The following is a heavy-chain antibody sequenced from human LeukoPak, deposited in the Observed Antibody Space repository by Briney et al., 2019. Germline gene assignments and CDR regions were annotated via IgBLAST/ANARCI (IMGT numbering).Heavy chain of an antibody. CDR2: INPSGGST. V-gene: IGHV1-46*01. D-gene: IGHD3-3*02. CDR3: ARGGKHFWSGYQNNWFDP. CDR1: GYTFTSYY. Sequence: ASVKVSCKASGYTFTSYYMHWVRQAPGQGLEWMGIINPSGGSTSYAQKFQGRVTMTRDMSTSTVYMELSSLRSEDTAVYYCARGGKHFWSGYQNNWFDPWGQGTLATVSS. J-gene: IGHJ5*02.